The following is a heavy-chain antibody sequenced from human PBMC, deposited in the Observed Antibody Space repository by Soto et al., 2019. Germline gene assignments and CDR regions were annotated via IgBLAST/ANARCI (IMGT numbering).Heavy chain of an antibody. CDR2: INAGNGNT. Sequence: ASVKVSCKASGDTFSTYTITWMRQAPGQGLEWMGWINAGNGNTKYSQKFQGRVTITRDTSASTAYRELSSLRSEDTAVYYCARSAPPLDYWGQ. CDR3: ARSAPPLDY. CDR1: GDTFSTYT. J-gene: IGHJ4*01. V-gene: IGHV1-3*01.